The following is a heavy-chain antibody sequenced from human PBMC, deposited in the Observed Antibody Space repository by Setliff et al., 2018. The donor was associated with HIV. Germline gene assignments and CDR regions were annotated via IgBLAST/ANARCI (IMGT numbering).Heavy chain of an antibody. Sequence: PSETLSLTCTVSGGSISSHCWSWIRQSPGKALEWIGYIYASGYSNSKPSLKSRVTISLDTSKNQFSLKLSSVTAADTAVYYCARGDGYRANDAYYDTGMDVWGQGITVTVSS. CDR2: IYASGYS. CDR1: GGSISSHC. J-gene: IGHJ6*02. CDR3: ARGDGYRANDAYYDTGMDV. D-gene: IGHD5-12*01. V-gene: IGHV4-59*11.